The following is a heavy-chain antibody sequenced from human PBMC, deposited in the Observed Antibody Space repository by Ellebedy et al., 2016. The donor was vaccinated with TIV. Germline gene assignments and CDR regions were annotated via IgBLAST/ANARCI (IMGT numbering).Heavy chain of an antibody. Sequence: SETLSLXXAVSGGSISSSNRWSWVRQPPGKGLEWIGEIYHSGSTNYDPSLKSRVTISVDKSKNQFSLKLSSVTAADTAVYYCARTRYLGIAAGMNWFDPWGQGTLVTVSS. CDR2: IYHSGST. CDR1: GGSISSSNR. CDR3: ARTRYLGIAAGMNWFDP. J-gene: IGHJ5*02. V-gene: IGHV4-4*02. D-gene: IGHD6-13*01.